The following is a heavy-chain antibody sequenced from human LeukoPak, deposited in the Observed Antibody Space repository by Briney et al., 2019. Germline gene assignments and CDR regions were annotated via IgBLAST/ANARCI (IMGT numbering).Heavy chain of an antibody. CDR1: GFTFSDYF. Sequence: GGSLRLSCVASGFTFSDYFMSWIRQAPGKGLEWVSSISSSSSYIYYAGSVKGRFTISRDNAKNSLYLQMNSLRAEDTAVYYCARDGDYDFWSGYYMFDPWGQGTLVTVSS. V-gene: IGHV3-11*06. CDR3: ARDGDYDFWSGYYMFDP. J-gene: IGHJ5*02. CDR2: ISSSSSYI. D-gene: IGHD3-3*01.